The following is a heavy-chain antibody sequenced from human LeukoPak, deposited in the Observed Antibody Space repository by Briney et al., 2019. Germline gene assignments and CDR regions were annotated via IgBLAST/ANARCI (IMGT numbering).Heavy chain of an antibody. V-gene: IGHV1-69*13. CDR1: GGTFSSYA. CDR2: IIPIFGTA. CDR3: ARGYSYGYEFPSGY. D-gene: IGHD5-18*01. J-gene: IGHJ4*02. Sequence: EASVKVSCKASGGTFSSYAISWVRQAPGQGLEWMGGIIPIFGTANYAQKFQRRVTITADESTTTAYMELSSLRSEDTAVYYCARGYSYGYEFPSGYWGQGTLVTVSS.